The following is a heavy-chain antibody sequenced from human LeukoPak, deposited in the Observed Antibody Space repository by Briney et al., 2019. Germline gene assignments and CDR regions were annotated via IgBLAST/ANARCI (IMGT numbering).Heavy chain of an antibody. Sequence: GGSLRLSCAASGFTFSNVWMGWFRQAPGKGLEWVGRIRKATEGGATDYAAPVQGRFTISRDGSSNTLYLQMNSLKTEDTAVYFRASAMWGSQCTCPDYWGQGTLVTVSS. CDR1: GFTFSNVW. CDR3: ASAMWGSQCTCPDY. J-gene: IGHJ4*02. V-gene: IGHV3-15*01. CDR2: IRKATEGGAT. D-gene: IGHD3-16*01.